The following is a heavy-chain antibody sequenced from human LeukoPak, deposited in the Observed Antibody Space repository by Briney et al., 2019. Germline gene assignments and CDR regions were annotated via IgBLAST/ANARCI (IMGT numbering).Heavy chain of an antibody. J-gene: IGHJ4*02. CDR2: INHDASNT. V-gene: IGHV3-74*01. CDR3: ARAAANWAIDY. CDR1: GFTFSGYW. D-gene: IGHD7-27*01. Sequence: PGGSLRLSCAASGFTFSGYWMHWVRQAPGKGLVWVSLINHDASNTNYEDSVKGRFTISRDNAKNTLYLQMNSLGAEDTAVYYCARAAANWAIDYWGQGTLVTVSP.